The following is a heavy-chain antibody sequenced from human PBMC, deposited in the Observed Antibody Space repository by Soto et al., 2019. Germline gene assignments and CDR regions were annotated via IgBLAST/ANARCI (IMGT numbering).Heavy chain of an antibody. Sequence: QVQLQQWGAGLLKPSETLSLTCAVTADSFSHYYLSWLRQPPGKGLEWIGEIDHSGNTNYSPSLKSRVTISLDTSKNQFSLKLNSVTAADTGVYYCVGGRGRLVGFDYWGQGTLVTVSS. CDR1: ADSFSHYY. J-gene: IGHJ4*02. D-gene: IGHD1-26*01. V-gene: IGHV4-34*01. CDR3: VGGRGRLVGFDY. CDR2: IDHSGNT.